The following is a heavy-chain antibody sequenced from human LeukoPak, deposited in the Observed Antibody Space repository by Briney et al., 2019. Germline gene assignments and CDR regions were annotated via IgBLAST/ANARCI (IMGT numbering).Heavy chain of an antibody. CDR2: IYTSGST. CDR3: ASGIAVAGMGWFDP. J-gene: IGHJ5*02. CDR1: GGSISSSSYY. V-gene: IGHV4-61*02. D-gene: IGHD6-19*01. Sequence: SETLSLTCTVSGGSISSSSYYWGWIRQPAGKGLEWIGRIYTSGSTNYNPSLKSRVTMSVDTSKNQFSLKLSSVTAADTAVYYCASGIAVAGMGWFDPWGQGTLVTVSS.